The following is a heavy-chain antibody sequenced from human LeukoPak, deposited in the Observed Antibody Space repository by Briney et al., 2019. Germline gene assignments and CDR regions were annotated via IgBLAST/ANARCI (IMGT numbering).Heavy chain of an antibody. Sequence: PSETLSLTCAVYGGSFSGYYWSWIRQPPGKGLEWIGEINHSGSTNYNPSLKSRVTISVDTSKNQFSLKLSSVTAADTAVYYCARGGVGYCSGGSCYTHFGYWGQGTLVTVSS. CDR3: ARGGVGYCSGGSCYTHFGY. D-gene: IGHD2-15*01. J-gene: IGHJ4*02. CDR1: GGSFSGYY. V-gene: IGHV4-34*01. CDR2: INHSGST.